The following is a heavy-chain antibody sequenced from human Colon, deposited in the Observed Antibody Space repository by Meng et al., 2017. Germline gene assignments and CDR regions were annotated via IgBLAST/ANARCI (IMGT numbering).Heavy chain of an antibody. V-gene: IGHV4-34*01. CDR3: ARGSIADRLAN. D-gene: IGHD2-21*01. J-gene: IGHJ4*02. CDR1: GGSFSGYY. Sequence: SETLSLTCAIYGGSFSGYYWSWIRQPPGKGLEWIGEINHSGGISYNPSLKSRLTISVDTSRNQMSLKLSSVTAADTAVYYCARGSIADRLANWGPGTLVTVSS. CDR2: INHSGGI.